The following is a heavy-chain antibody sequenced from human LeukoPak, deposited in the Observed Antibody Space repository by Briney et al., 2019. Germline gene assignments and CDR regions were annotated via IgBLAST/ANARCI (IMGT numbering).Heavy chain of an antibody. CDR2: INHSGST. Sequence: SETLSLTCAVYGGSFSGYYWSWIRQPPGKGLEWIGEINHSGSTNYNPSFKSRVTISVDTSKNQFSLKLSSVTAADTAVYYCARGDSSSSPGWFDPWGQGTLVTVSS. CDR3: ARGDSSSSPGWFDP. D-gene: IGHD6-6*01. CDR1: GGSFSGYY. V-gene: IGHV4-34*01. J-gene: IGHJ5*02.